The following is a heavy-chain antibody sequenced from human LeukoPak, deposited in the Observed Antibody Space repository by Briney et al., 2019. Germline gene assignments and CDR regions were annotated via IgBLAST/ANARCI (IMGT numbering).Heavy chain of an antibody. Sequence: ASVKVSCKASGYTFTSYYMHWVRQAPGQGLEWMGIINPSGGSTIYAQKFQGRVTMTRDMSTSTVYMELSSLRSADTAVYYCARDSIAVAGTGIDYWGQGTLVTVSS. CDR1: GYTFTSYY. D-gene: IGHD6-19*01. CDR2: INPSGGST. CDR3: ARDSIAVAGTGIDY. J-gene: IGHJ4*02. V-gene: IGHV1-46*01.